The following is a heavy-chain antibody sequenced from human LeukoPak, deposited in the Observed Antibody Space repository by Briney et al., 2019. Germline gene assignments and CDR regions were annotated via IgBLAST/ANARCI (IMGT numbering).Heavy chain of an antibody. Sequence: GGSLRLSCSASGFTISSYWMHWVRQALGKWLVWVSRINPAGSVTNHADSVRGRFTISRDTATNTLYLEMNSLRAEDTAVYYCSRDFVGAEDYWGQGTLVTVSS. V-gene: IGHV3-74*01. CDR1: GFTISSYW. D-gene: IGHD3-16*01. CDR2: INPAGSVT. CDR3: SRDFVGAEDY. J-gene: IGHJ4*02.